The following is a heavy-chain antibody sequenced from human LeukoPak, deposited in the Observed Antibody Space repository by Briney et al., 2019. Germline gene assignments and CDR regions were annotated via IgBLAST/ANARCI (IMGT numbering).Heavy chain of an antibody. V-gene: IGHV4-34*01. CDR1: GGSFSGYY. D-gene: IGHD6-13*01. CDR3: ARGRYSSSWYPRDYYYGMDV. J-gene: IGHJ6*02. Sequence: PSETLSLTCAVYGGSFSGYYWSWIRQPPGKGLEWIGEINHSGSTNYNPSLKSRVTISVDTSKNQFSLKLSSVTAADTAVYYCARGRYSSSWYPRDYYYGMDVWGQGTTVTVSS. CDR2: INHSGST.